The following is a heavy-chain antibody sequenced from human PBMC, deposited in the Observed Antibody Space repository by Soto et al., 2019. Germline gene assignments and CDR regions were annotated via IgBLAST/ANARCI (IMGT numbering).Heavy chain of an antibody. CDR2: VYYSGNT. D-gene: IGHD6-13*01. CDR1: GGSISPYY. J-gene: IGHJ6*03. Sequence: QVQLQESGPGLVKPSETLSLTCTVSGGSISPYYWSWIRQPPGKGLEWIGYVYYSGNTNYNPSLESRVTLSVDTSSSRFSLNLASATAADTAVYYCARKGAAASYAHYYMDVWVRGTAVTV. V-gene: IGHV4-59*01. CDR3: ARKGAAASYAHYYMDV.